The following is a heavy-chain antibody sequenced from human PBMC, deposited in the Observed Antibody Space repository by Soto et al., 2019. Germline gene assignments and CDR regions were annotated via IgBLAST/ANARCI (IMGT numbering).Heavy chain of an antibody. V-gene: IGHV1-2*02. CDR3: AREYFWSGSNDLYGMDV. D-gene: IGHD3-3*01. CDR2: INPNSGGT. CDR1: GYTFTGYY. J-gene: IGHJ6*02. Sequence: ASVKVSCKASGYTFTGYYMHWVRQAPGQGLEWMGWINPNSGGTNYAQKFQGRVTMTRDTSISTAYMELSRLRSDDTAVYYCAREYFWSGSNDLYGMDVWGQGTTVTVSS.